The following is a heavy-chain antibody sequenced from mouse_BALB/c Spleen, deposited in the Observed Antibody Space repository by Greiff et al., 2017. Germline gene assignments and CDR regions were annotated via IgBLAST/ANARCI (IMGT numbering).Heavy chain of an antibody. CDR2: ISSGGGST. CDR1: GFAFSSYD. CDR3: ARDGNSPFDY. J-gene: IGHJ2*01. V-gene: IGHV5-12-1*01. Sequence: EVHLVESGGGLVKPGGSLKLSCAASGFAFSSYDMSWVRQTPEKRLEWVAYISSGGGSTYYPDTVKGRFTISRDNAKNTLYLQMSSLKSEDTAMYYCARDGNSPFDYGGQGTTLTVSS. D-gene: IGHD2-1*01.